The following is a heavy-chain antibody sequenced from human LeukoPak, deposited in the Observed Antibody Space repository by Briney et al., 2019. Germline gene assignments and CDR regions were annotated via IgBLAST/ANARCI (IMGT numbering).Heavy chain of an antibody. V-gene: IGHV3-7*01. CDR2: IYYDGSTK. CDR3: ASSHDSSGND. Sequence: GGSLRLSCAASGFSFSTSWMAWVRQAPGKGLEWVGNIYYDGSTKYYGDSVKVRFTISRDNAKNSLFLQMNSLREEDTAVYYCASSHDSSGNDWGQGTMVTVSS. J-gene: IGHJ4*02. D-gene: IGHD3-22*01. CDR1: GFSFSTSW.